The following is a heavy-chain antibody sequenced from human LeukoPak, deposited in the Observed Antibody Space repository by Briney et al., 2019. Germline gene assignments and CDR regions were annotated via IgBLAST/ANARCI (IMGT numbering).Heavy chain of an antibody. CDR1: GDSISSYY. J-gene: IGHJ4*02. CDR3: ARGTRGTAMVLDF. CDR2: IFHSGRN. Sequence: PSETLSLTCTVSGDSISSYYWSWIRQPPGKGLGWIGYIFHSGRNNYNLSLKSRVTMSLDTSNNQLSLKLSSVTAADTVVYYCARGTRGTAMVLDFGGQGTLVTVSS. V-gene: IGHV4-59*08. D-gene: IGHD5-18*01.